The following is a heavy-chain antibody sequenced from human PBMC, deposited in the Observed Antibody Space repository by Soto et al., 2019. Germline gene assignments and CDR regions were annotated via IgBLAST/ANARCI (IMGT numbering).Heavy chain of an antibody. CDR1: GASLNGYY. D-gene: IGHD3-22*01. CDR3: ATNSKPYYYDVSAYYYDS. J-gene: IGHJ4*02. V-gene: IGHV4-34*01. Sequence: PSETLSLTCGVYGASLNGYYWTWIRQPPGKRLEWIGEINHSGGTIYNPSLRGRVTMSVDTSKSQFSVKLSSVTAADTAVYYCATNSKPYYYDVSAYYYDSWGQGTLVTVSS. CDR2: INHSGGT.